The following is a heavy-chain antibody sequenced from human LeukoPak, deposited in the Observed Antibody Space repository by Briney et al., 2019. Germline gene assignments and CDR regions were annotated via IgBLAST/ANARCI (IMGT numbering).Heavy chain of an antibody. CDR3: ARSSRYFDWFDP. Sequence: SEALSLTCTDSGGSISSYYWSWIRQPPGKGLEWIGYIYYSGSTNYNPSLKSRVTISVDTSKNQFSLKLSSVTAADTAVYYCARSSRYFDWFDPWGQGTLVTVSS. V-gene: IGHV4-59*01. D-gene: IGHD3-9*01. CDR1: GGSISSYY. CDR2: IYYSGST. J-gene: IGHJ5*02.